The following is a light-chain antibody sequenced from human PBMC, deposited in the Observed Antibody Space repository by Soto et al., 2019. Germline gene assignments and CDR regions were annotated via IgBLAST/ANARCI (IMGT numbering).Light chain of an antibody. CDR1: NIGNKR. J-gene: IGLJ1*01. V-gene: IGLV3-21*04. CDR2: YDS. CDR3: QVWDIMTDNYD. Sequence: SYELTQPPSVSVAPEKTATITCGGNNIGNKRVHWYRQKPGQAPVLLISYDSDRPSGIPERFSGSNSKNTATLTISRVEAGDEADYYCQVWDIMTDNYDFGSGTKVTVL.